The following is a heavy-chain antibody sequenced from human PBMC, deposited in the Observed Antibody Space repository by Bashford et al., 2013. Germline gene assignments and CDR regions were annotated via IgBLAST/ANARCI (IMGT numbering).Heavy chain of an antibody. CDR2: ISAYNGNT. CDR1: GYTFTSYG. Sequence: VASVKVSCKASGYTFTSYGISWVRQAPGQGLEWMGWISAYNGNTNYAQKLQGRVTMTTDTSTSTAYMELGSLISDDTALYFCARCYGDYPTIDYFDHWGQGTLVTVSS. D-gene: IGHD4-17*01. J-gene: IGHJ4*02. CDR3: ARCYGDYPTIDYFDH. V-gene: IGHV1-18*01.